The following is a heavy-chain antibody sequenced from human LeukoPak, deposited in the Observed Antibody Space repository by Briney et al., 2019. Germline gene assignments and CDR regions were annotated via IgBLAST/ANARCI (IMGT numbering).Heavy chain of an antibody. D-gene: IGHD3-3*01. Sequence: GASVKVSCKASGYTFTSYYMHWVRQAPGQGLEWMGIINPSGGSTSYAQKFQGRVTMTRDTSTSTVYMELSSLRSEDTAVYYCARGGTIFGVVIWGSDDYWGQGTLVTVSS. V-gene: IGHV1-46*01. J-gene: IGHJ4*02. CDR2: INPSGGST. CDR1: GYTFTSYY. CDR3: ARGGTIFGVVIWGSDDY.